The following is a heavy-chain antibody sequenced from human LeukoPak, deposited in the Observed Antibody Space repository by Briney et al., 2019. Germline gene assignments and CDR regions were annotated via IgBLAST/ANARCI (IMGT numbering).Heavy chain of an antibody. CDR3: ARGVIVGAID. J-gene: IGHJ4*02. D-gene: IGHD1-26*01. V-gene: IGHV4-59*01. Sequence: GSLRLSCAASGFTFSNYAMSWIRQPPGKGLEWIGYIYYSGSTNYNPSLKSRVTISVDTSKNQFSLKLSSVTAADTAVYYCARGVIVGAIDWGQGTLVTVSS. CDR2: IYYSGST. CDR1: GFTFSNYA.